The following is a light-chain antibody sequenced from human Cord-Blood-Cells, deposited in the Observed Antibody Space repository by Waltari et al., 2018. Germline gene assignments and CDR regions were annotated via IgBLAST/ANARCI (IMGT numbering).Light chain of an antibody. CDR1: QSISSY. J-gene: IGKJ3*01. V-gene: IGKV1-39*01. CDR3: QQSYSTPRT. CDR2: AAS. Sequence: EIQMTQFPSSMSGSVGASVTITCRASQSISSYLNWYQQKPGKAPKLLIYAASSLQSGVPSRFSGSGSGTEFTLTISSLQPEDFATYYCQQSYSTPRTFGPGTKVDIK.